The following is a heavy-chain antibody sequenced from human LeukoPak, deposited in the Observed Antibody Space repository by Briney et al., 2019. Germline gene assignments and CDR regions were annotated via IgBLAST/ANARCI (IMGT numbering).Heavy chain of an antibody. D-gene: IGHD6-13*01. CDR1: GFTFSSYS. CDR2: VNEDGSAK. V-gene: IGHV3-7*01. J-gene: IGHJ4*02. Sequence: PGGSLRLSCAASGFTFSSYSMNWVRQAPGKGLESVAIVNEDGSAKYYLDSVKGRFTISRDNAKNSLYLQMNSLRAEDTAVYYCARGSSAAAGTDPFDYWGQGTLVTVSS. CDR3: ARGSSAAAGTDPFDY.